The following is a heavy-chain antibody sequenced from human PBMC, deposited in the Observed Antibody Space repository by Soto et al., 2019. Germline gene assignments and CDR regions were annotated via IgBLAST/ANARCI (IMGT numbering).Heavy chain of an antibody. Sequence: ASVKVSCKASGYTFTSYDINWLRQATGQGLEWMGWMNPNSGNTGYAQKFQGRVTMTRNTSISTAYMELSSLRSEDTAVYYCARGATLVIAAAPKGFHYYYYMDVWGKGTTVTVSS. CDR2: MNPNSGNT. V-gene: IGHV1-8*01. D-gene: IGHD6-13*01. CDR1: GYTFTSYD. J-gene: IGHJ6*03. CDR3: ARGATLVIAAAPKGFHYYYYMDV.